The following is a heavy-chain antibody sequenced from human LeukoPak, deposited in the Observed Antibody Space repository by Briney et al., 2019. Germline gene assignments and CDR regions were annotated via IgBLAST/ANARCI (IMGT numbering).Heavy chain of an antibody. D-gene: IGHD4-17*01. Sequence: GGSLRLSCAASGFTFSSYAMNWVRQAPGKGLEWVGRIKRIIDGGTTDYAAPVKGRFTVSRDDSINTLYLQMSSLKTEDTAVYYCAAQGGSGDLRYWGQGTLVTVSS. CDR1: GFTFSSYA. CDR2: IKRIIDGGTT. J-gene: IGHJ4*02. V-gene: IGHV3-15*01. CDR3: AAQGGSGDLRY.